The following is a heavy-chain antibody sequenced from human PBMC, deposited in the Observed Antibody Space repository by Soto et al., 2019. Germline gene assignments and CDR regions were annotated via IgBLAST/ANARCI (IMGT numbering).Heavy chain of an antibody. D-gene: IGHD1-26*01. CDR2: ISAYNGNR. V-gene: IGHV1-18*01. J-gene: IGHJ4*02. CDR3: ARDQVGATGDY. Sequence: ASVKVSCKASGYTFTSYGISWVRQAPGQGLEWLGWISAYNGNRNYAQKVQGRVTMTTDTSTNTAYMELRSLRSDDTAVYYCARDQVGATGDYWGQGALVTVSS. CDR1: GYTFTSYG.